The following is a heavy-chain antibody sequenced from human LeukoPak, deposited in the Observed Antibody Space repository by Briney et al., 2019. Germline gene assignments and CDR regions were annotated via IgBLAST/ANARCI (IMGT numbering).Heavy chain of an antibody. Sequence: PSETLSLTCTVSGGSISSSSYYWGWIRQPPGKGLEWIGSIYYSGSTYYNPSLKSRVTISVDTSKNQFSLKLSSVTAADTAVYYCARDIAAAGGTNDYWGQGTLVTVSS. V-gene: IGHV4-39*02. D-gene: IGHD6-13*01. CDR1: GGSISSSSYY. CDR3: ARDIAAAGGTNDY. CDR2: IYYSGST. J-gene: IGHJ4*02.